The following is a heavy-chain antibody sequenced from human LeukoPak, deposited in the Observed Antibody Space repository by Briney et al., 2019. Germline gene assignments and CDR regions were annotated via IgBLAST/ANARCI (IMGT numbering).Heavy chain of an antibody. D-gene: IGHD3-22*01. J-gene: IGHJ4*02. Sequence: SETLSLTCTVSGYSISSGYYWGWIRQPPGKGLEWIGSIYHSGSTYYNPSLKSRVTISVDTSKNQFSLKLSSVTAADTAMYYCAREGLRFYYDRTGYPPAYWGQGTLVTVSS. CDR1: GYSISSGYY. CDR2: IYHSGST. V-gene: IGHV4-38-2*02. CDR3: AREGLRFYYDRTGYPPAY.